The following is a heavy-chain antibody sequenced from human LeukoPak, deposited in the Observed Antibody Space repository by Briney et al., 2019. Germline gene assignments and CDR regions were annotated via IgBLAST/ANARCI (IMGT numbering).Heavy chain of an antibody. J-gene: IGHJ4*02. CDR2: IYYSGST. V-gene: IGHV4-39*01. CDR3: ARQTRAMVRGANFDY. CDR1: GVSISSSPYY. Sequence: SETPSLTCIVSGVSISSSPYYWGWIRQPPGKGLEWIGTIYYSGSTYYNPSLKSRVTISVDTSKNQLSLKLSSVTAADTAVYYCARQTRAMVRGANFDYWGQGTLVTVSS. D-gene: IGHD3-10*01.